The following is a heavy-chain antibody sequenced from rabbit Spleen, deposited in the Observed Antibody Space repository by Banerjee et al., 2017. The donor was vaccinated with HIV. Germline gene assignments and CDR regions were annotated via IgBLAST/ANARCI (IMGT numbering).Heavy chain of an antibody. CDR3: ARETSSGWGVVSYYFNL. Sequence: QEQLVESGGGLVQPEGSLTLTCKASGFSFSSNYYMCWVRQAPGKGLEWIACIATGGSGFTYYASWAKGRFTCSKASSTTVTLQMTSLTAADTATYFCARETSSGWGVVSYYFNLWGQGTLVTVS. D-gene: IGHD4-1*01. J-gene: IGHJ4*01. V-gene: IGHV1S45*01. CDR2: IATGGSGFT. CDR1: GFSFSSNYY.